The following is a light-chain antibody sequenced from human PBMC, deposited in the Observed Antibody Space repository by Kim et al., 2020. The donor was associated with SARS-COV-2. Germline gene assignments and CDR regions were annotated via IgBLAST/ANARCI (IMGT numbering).Light chain of an antibody. CDR2: WAS. Sequence: ATINCKSSPSVLYSSNNKNYLAWYQQKPGQPPKLLIYWASTRESGVPDLFSGSGSGTDFTLTISSLQAEDVAVYYCQQYYSTPQTFGQGTKVDIK. V-gene: IGKV4-1*01. CDR3: QQYYSTPQT. J-gene: IGKJ1*01. CDR1: PSVLYSSNNKNY.